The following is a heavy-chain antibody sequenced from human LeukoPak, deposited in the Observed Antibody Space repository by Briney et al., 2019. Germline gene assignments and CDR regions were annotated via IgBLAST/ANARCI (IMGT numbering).Heavy chain of an antibody. CDR2: INQDGTKK. Sequence: GGSLRLSCAASGFIFSTYWMSWVRQAPGKGLEWVANINQDGTKKFYVDSVKGRFTISRDNTKNSLFLQMDTLRAEDTAVYYCARDPGYCSGGSCQYYYYYYMDVWGKGTTVTVSS. D-gene: IGHD2-15*01. CDR3: ARDPGYCSGGSCQYYYYYYMDV. V-gene: IGHV3-7*01. CDR1: GFIFSTYW. J-gene: IGHJ6*03.